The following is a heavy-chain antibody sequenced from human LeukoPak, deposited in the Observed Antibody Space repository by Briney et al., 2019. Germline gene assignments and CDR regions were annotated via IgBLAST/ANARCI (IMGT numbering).Heavy chain of an antibody. CDR3: TKDRQGPNQYHMDV. CDR2: INQDGGTT. V-gene: IGHV3-7*01. J-gene: IGHJ6*03. CDR1: GFTFSSLW. Sequence: PGGSLRLSCAASGFTFSSLWMSWVRHAPGTGPEWVANINQDGGTTYYVASVKGRFTISRDNATNSLSLQMSSLRAEDTAVYYCTKDRQGPNQYHMDVWGKGTTVTVSS.